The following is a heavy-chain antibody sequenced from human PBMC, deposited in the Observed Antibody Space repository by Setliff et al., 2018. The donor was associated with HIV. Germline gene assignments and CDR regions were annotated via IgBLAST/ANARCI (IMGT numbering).Heavy chain of an antibody. D-gene: IGHD7-27*01. CDR3: ARQLSNSLDY. CDR2: INPNSGAT. V-gene: IGHV1-2*02. CDR1: GYTFTGYH. J-gene: IGHJ4*02. Sequence: ASVKVSCKASGYTFTGYHMHWVRQAPGQGLEWMGWINPNSGATNYAQKFQGRVTMTRDTSISTAYMELSSLRYDDTAVYYCARQLSNSLDYWGQGTLVTVSS.